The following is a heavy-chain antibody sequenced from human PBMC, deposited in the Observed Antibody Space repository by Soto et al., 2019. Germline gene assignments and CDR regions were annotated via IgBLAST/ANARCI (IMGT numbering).Heavy chain of an antibody. CDR2: IYNSGST. CDR1: GDSISRGGYY. Sequence: QVQLQESGPGLVKPSQTLSLTCTVSGDSISRGGYYWNWIRQPPRKGLEWIGCIYNSGSTNYNPSLKSRVTISVDTSKNQLSLDLSLVTAADTAIYDCARDGAGAAVLVWFDPWGQGILVTVSS. CDR3: ARDGAGAAVLVWFDP. J-gene: IGHJ5*02. D-gene: IGHD6-13*01. V-gene: IGHV4-31*03.